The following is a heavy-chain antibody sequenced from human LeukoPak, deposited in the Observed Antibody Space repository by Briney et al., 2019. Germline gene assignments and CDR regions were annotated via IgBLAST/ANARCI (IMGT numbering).Heavy chain of an antibody. CDR1: GYTFTGYY. J-gene: IGHJ6*03. D-gene: IGHD2-2*01. CDR2: INPNSGGT. V-gene: IGHV1-2*02. Sequence: ASVKVSCKASGYTFTGYYMHWVRQAPGQGLELMGWINPNSGGTNYAQKFQGRVTMTRDTSISTAYMELNRLRSDDTAVYYCARGTILYYYYMDVWGKGTTVTVSS. CDR3: ARGTILYYYYMDV.